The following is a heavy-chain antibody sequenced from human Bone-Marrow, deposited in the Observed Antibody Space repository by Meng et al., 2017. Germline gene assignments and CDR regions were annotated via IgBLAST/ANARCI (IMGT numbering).Heavy chain of an antibody. CDR3: AKDINPHYGGYFDY. CDR2: ISWDGGST. J-gene: IGHJ4*02. Sequence: GESLKISCAASGFTFDDYAMHWVRPAPGKGLEWVSLISWDGGSTYYADSVKGRFTISRDNSKNSLYLQMNSLRAEDTALYYCAKDINPHYGGYFDYWGQGTLVTVSS. V-gene: IGHV3-43D*03. D-gene: IGHD4-17*01. CDR1: GFTFDDYA.